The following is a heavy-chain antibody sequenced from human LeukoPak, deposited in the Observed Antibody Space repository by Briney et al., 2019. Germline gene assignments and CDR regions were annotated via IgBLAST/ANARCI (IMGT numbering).Heavy chain of an antibody. D-gene: IGHD5-18*01. CDR1: VFTFDDYA. J-gene: IGHJ6*02. Sequence: GRSLRLSCAASVFTFDDYAMHWVRQAPGKGLEWVSGISWNSGSIGYADSVKGRFTISRDNAKNSLYLQMNSLRAEDTALYYCAKDLGGYSYGLNSYYYYGMDVRGQGTTVTVSS. V-gene: IGHV3-9*01. CDR3: AKDLGGYSYGLNSYYYYGMDV. CDR2: ISWNSGSI.